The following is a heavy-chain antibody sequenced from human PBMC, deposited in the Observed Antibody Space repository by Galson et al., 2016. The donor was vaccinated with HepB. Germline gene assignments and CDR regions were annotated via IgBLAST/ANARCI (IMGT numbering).Heavy chain of an antibody. V-gene: IGHV4-34*01. D-gene: IGHD2-15*01. Sequence: SETLSLTCAVNGGSFTGFYWYWIRQPPGKGLEWIGEIDDSGSTNYNPSLESRVAISLGSSKNQFSLKLSSVTAADSAVYSCARGLLVVGTTYWYFDLWGRGTLVTVSS. CDR1: GGSFTGFY. CDR3: ARGLLVVGTTYWYFDL. J-gene: IGHJ2*01. CDR2: IDDSGST.